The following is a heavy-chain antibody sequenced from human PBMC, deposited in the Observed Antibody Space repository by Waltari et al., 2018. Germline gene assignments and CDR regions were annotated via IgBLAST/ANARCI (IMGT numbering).Heavy chain of an antibody. J-gene: IGHJ3*02. V-gene: IGHV3-7*01. Sequence: EVQLVESGGGLVTPGGSLRLSCAASGFPLRSYWMSWVRQAPGKGLEWVANIKKDGGEEYYVDSVRGRFTISRDNAKNSLFLQMNSLRPEDTAVYYCARDQWFAFDIWGQGTMVTVSS. CDR1: GFPLRSYW. D-gene: IGHD3-22*01. CDR3: ARDQWFAFDI. CDR2: IKKDGGEE.